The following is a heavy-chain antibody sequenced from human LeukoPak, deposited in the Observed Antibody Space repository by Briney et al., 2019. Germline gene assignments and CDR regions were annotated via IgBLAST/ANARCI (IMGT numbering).Heavy chain of an antibody. Sequence: GGSLRLSCAASGFTFSDYYMSWIRQAPGKGLEWVSYISSSSSYTNYADSVKGRFTISRDNAKNSLYLQMSSLRAEDTAVYYCARPRGSGSYYDNWFDPWGQGTLVTVSS. V-gene: IGHV3-11*06. CDR1: GFTFSDYY. D-gene: IGHD3-10*01. CDR2: ISSSSSYT. J-gene: IGHJ5*02. CDR3: ARPRGSGSYYDNWFDP.